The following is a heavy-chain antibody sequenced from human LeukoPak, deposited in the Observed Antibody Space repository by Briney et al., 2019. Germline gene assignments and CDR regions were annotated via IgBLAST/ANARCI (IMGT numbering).Heavy chain of an antibody. CDR3: ARAGTGVQGVITV. CDR1: GGSVSSGSYY. V-gene: IGHV4-61*01. CDR2: IYYRVST. D-gene: IGHD3-10*01. J-gene: IGHJ4*02. Sequence: SETLSLTCTVSGGSVSSGSYYWGWIRQPPGKGLEWTGYIYYRVSTNYNPSLKSRVTISVDTSKNQFSLKLSSVTAADTAVYYCARAGTGVQGVITVWGQGTLVTVSS.